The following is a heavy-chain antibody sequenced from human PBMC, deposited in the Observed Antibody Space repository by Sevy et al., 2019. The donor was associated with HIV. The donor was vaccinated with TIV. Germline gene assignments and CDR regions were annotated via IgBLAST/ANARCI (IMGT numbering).Heavy chain of an antibody. Sequence: GGSLRLSCAASGFASGFTFSSFAMSWVRQLPGKGLEWVSTINGRGGSTYYADSVKVRVTLSRDNSNKAVFLQMDSLTPEDTALSYCARATPRIAPSSAAFFDSWGHGTLVTVSS. CDR1: GFTFSSFA. V-gene: IGHV3-23*01. J-gene: IGHJ4*01. CDR3: ARATPRIAPSSAAFFDS. CDR2: INGRGGST. D-gene: IGHD6-6*01.